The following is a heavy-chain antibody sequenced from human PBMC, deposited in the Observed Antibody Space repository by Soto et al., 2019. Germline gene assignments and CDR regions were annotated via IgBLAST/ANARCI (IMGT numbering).Heavy chain of an antibody. CDR2: ITGSSNTV. CDR3: VRSHSYGWRVPSYYFDY. D-gene: IGHD5-18*01. CDR1: GFAFSDFG. Sequence: GGSLRLSCAASGFAFSDFGMNWVRQTPEKGLEWVSFITGSSNTVYLADSVRGRFTVSRDNAKNSLYLQMNSLGDEDTAVYYCVRSHSYGWRVPSYYFDYWGQGTLVTVSS. V-gene: IGHV3-48*02. J-gene: IGHJ4*02.